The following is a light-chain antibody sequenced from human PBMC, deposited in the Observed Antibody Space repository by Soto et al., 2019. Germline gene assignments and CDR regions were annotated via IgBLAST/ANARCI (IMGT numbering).Light chain of an antibody. CDR1: QNIGTS. CDR3: QQTQKTVPTT. Sequence: DIQMTQSPSSLSASVGDRVTITCRASQNIGTSLNWYHQIPGKAPKLLIYAASNLQSGVPSRFSGNGSGTDFTLTISSRQPEDFATYFCQQTQKTVPTTFGQGTRVEIK. CDR2: AAS. V-gene: IGKV1-39*01. J-gene: IGKJ5*01.